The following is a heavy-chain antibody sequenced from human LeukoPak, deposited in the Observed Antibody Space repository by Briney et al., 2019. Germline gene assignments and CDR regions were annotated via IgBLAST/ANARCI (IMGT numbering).Heavy chain of an antibody. D-gene: IGHD6-19*01. V-gene: IGHV3-74*01. CDR1: GFTLSSNW. J-gene: IGHJ4*02. CDR3: VKYSSGWN. Sequence: GGSLRLSCAASGFTLSSNWMHWVRQGPGKGLVWVSRINNDGSSTSYADSVKGRFTISRDNAKDTLFLQMNSLRAEDTAVYYCVKYSSGWNWGQGTLVTVSS. CDR2: INNDGSST.